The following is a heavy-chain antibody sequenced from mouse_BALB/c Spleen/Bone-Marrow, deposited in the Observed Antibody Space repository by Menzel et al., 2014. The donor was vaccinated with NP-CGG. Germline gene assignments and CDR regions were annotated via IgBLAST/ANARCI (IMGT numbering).Heavy chain of an antibody. J-gene: IGHJ4*01. CDR1: GYTFINYW. Sequence: VQLQQSGAELVKPGASVKLSCKASGYTFINYWMHWVKQRPGQGLEWIGEIDPSDSYSNYNQNFKGKATLTVDKSSSTAYMQLTSLTSEDSAVYYCARGVVYYYAMDYWGQGTSVTVSS. CDR2: IDPSDSYS. V-gene: IGHV1-69*02. CDR3: ARGVVYYYAMDY.